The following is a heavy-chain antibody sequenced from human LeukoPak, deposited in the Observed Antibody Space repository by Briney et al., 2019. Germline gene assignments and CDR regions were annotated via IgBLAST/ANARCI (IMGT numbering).Heavy chain of an antibody. CDR2: ISSSSSTI. CDR1: GFTFSSYS. Sequence: GGSLRPSCAASGFTFSSYSMNWVRQAPGKGLEWVSYISSSSSTIYYADSVKGRFTISRDNAKNSLYLQMNSLRAEDTAVYYCARADDFWDFDYWGQGTLVTVSS. CDR3: ARADDFWDFDY. D-gene: IGHD3-3*01. J-gene: IGHJ4*02. V-gene: IGHV3-48*04.